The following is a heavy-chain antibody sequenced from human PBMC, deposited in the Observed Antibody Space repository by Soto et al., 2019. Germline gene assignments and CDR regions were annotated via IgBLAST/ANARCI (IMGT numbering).Heavy chain of an antibody. CDR1: GFTFSSYA. CDR2: ISYDGSNK. J-gene: IGHJ5*02. D-gene: IGHD2-2*01. Sequence: GGSLRLSCAASGFTFSSYAMHWVRQAPGKGLEWVAVISYDGSNKYYADSVKGRFTISRDNSKNTLYLQMNSLRAEDTAVYYCARDGVLSRYCSSTSCSLNWFDPWGQGTLVTVSS. V-gene: IGHV3-30-3*01. CDR3: ARDGVLSRYCSSTSCSLNWFDP.